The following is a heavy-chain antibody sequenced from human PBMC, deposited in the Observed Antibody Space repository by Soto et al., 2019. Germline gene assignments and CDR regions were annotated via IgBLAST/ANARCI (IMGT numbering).Heavy chain of an antibody. J-gene: IGHJ2*01. CDR1: GFTFSRYA. D-gene: IGHD6-19*01. CDR3: AKDGAVTGDWYFDL. Sequence: EVQLLESGGGLVQPGGSLRTSCAASGFTFSRYAMSWVRQAPGKGLEWVSATSGGGGSTYYADSVQGRFTVFRENSQNTLFLQMNSLRAEDTAVYYCAKDGAVTGDWYFDLWGRGTLVTVSS. CDR2: TSGGGGST. V-gene: IGHV3-23*01.